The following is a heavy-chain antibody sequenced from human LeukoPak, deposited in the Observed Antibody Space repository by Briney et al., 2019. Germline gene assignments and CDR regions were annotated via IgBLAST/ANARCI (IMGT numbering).Heavy chain of an antibody. CDR2: ISGSGGST. CDR1: GFTFSSYA. Sequence: GGSLRLSCAASGFTFSSYAMSWVRQAPGKGLEWVSAISGSGGSTYYADSVKGRFTISRDNSKNTLYLQMNSLRAEDTAVYYCAKYKLMTTVTTSDYWGQGTLVTVSS. J-gene: IGHJ4*02. V-gene: IGHV3-23*01. D-gene: IGHD4-17*01. CDR3: AKYKLMTTVTTSDY.